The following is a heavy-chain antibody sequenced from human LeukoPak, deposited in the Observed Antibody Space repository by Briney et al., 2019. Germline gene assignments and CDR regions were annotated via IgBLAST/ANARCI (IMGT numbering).Heavy chain of an antibody. Sequence: ASVKVSCKVSGYTLTELSMHWVRQAPGKGLEWMGGFDPEGGETIYAQKFQGRVTMTEDTSTDTAYMELSSLRSEDTAVYYCATLRVEWLGSRYYFDYWGQGTLVTVSS. D-gene: IGHD3-3*01. CDR3: ATLRVEWLGSRYYFDY. CDR2: FDPEGGET. V-gene: IGHV1-24*01. CDR1: GYTLTELS. J-gene: IGHJ4*02.